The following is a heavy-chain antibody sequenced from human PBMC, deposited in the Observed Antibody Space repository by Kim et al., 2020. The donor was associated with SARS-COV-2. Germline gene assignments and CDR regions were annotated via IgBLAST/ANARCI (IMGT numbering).Heavy chain of an antibody. CDR3: ARGDYYMDV. Sequence: GKTKYSRKFQGRVTMTRDTSAGTDYMELSSLRSEDTAVYYCARGDYYMDVWGKGTTVTVSS. J-gene: IGHJ6*03. V-gene: IGHV1-3*01. CDR2: GKT.